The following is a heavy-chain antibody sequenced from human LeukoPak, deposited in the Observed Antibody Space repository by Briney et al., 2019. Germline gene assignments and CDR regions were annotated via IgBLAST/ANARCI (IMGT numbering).Heavy chain of an antibody. V-gene: IGHV3-23*01. CDR2: VSASGGSP. CDR3: AKGGFTIFGVVTNDY. Sequence: GGSLRLSCAASGFTFGSYVMNWVRQAPEKGLEWVSTVSASGGSPYYADSVKGRFTISRDNSKNTLYLQMNSLRAEDTAVYYCAKGGFTIFGVVTNDYWGQGTLVTVSS. CDR1: GFTFGSYV. J-gene: IGHJ4*02. D-gene: IGHD3-3*01.